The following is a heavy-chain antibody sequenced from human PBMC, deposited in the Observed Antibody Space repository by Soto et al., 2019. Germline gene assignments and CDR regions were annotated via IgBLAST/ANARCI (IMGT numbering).Heavy chain of an antibody. Sequence: GGSLRLSCAASGFTVSSNYMSWVRQAPGKGLEWVSVIYSGDNTYYADSGKGRFTISRDNFNNTLYLQMNSLRTEDTAVYYCARVQLTPNSIFGVATYYFDYWGQGTLVTVSS. CDR2: IYSGDNT. J-gene: IGHJ4*02. CDR1: GFTVSSNY. V-gene: IGHV3-66*01. D-gene: IGHD3-3*01. CDR3: ARVQLTPNSIFGVATYYFDY.